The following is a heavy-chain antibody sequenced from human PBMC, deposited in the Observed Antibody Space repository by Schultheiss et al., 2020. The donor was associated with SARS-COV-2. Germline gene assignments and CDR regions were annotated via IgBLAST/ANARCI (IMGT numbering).Heavy chain of an antibody. CDR2: ISYDGSNK. Sequence: GGSLRLSCAASGFTFSSYAMHWVRQAPGKGLEWVAVISYDGSNKYYADSVKGRFTISRDNSKNTLYLQMNSLRAEDTAVYYCARESYGAFDIWGQGTTVTVSS. CDR3: ARESYGAFDI. CDR1: GFTFSSYA. D-gene: IGHD1-26*01. J-gene: IGHJ3*02. V-gene: IGHV3-30-3*01.